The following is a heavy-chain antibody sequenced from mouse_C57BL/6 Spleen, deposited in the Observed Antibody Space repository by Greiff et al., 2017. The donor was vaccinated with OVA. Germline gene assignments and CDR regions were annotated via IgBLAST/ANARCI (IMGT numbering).Heavy chain of an antibody. Sequence: VQLQQPGAELVMPGASVKLSCKASGYTFTSYWMHWVKQRPGQGLEWIGEIDPSDSYTNYNQKFKGKSTLTVDKSSSTAYMQLSSLTSEDSAVYYCARRGLDWYFDVWGTGTTVTVSS. D-gene: IGHD2-4*01. V-gene: IGHV1-69*01. CDR3: ARRGLDWYFDV. CDR2: IDPSDSYT. J-gene: IGHJ1*03. CDR1: GYTFTSYW.